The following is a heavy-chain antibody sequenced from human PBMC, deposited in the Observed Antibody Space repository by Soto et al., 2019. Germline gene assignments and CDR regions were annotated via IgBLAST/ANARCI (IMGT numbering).Heavy chain of an antibody. Sequence: KGLEGIGYIYYSGSTNYNPSLKSRVTISVDTSKNQFSLKLSSVTSADTAVYYCAIFFFQAEDGIRDVRTVSAFLLNRSSDL. CDR3: AIFFFQAEDGIRDVRTVSAFLLNRSSDL. J-gene: IGHJ2*01. D-gene: IGHD3-10*02. V-gene: IGHV4-59*08. CDR2: IYYSGST.